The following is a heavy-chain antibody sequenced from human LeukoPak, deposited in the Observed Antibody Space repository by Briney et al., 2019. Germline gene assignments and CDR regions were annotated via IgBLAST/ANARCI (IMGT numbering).Heavy chain of an antibody. CDR3: AREYDSSGYYWLGAFDI. J-gene: IGHJ3*02. CDR2: MYSGGDT. Sequence: GGSLRLSCAVSGSTVSTNYMSWVRQAPGKGLEWVSVMYSGGDTFYADSVKGRFSISRDNSKNTLYLQMNSLRAEDTAVYYCAREYDSSGYYWLGAFDIWGQGTMVTVSS. CDR1: GSTVSTNY. D-gene: IGHD3-22*01. V-gene: IGHV3-66*01.